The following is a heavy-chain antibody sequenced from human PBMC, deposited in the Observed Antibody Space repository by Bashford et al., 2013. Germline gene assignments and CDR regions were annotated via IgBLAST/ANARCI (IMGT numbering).Heavy chain of an antibody. CDR2: ISYDGSNK. D-gene: IGHD6-19*01. Sequence: GGPVRLSCVVSGFTVRSNYDELGPPGSRQGAGWVAIISYDGSNKYYADSVKGRFTISRDNSKNTLYLHMNSLRAGDTAIYYCIREVTGAGWRHFDCWGQGTLVTVSS. J-gene: IGHJ4*02. CDR1: GFTVRSNY. V-gene: IGHV3-30*03. CDR3: IREVTGAGWRHFDC.